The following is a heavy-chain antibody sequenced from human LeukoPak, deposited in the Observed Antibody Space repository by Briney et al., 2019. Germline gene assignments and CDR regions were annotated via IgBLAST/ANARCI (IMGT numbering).Heavy chain of an antibody. CDR1: GGSISSYY. D-gene: IGHD1-26*01. V-gene: IGHV4-59*01. Sequence: SETLSLTCTVSGGSISSYYWSWIRQPPGKGLEWIGYIYYSGSTNYNPSLKSRVTISVDTSKNQFSLKLSSVTAADTAVYYCARAAKKWELFNDFDYWGQGTLVTVSS. CDR2: IYYSGST. CDR3: ARAAKKWELFNDFDY. J-gene: IGHJ4*02.